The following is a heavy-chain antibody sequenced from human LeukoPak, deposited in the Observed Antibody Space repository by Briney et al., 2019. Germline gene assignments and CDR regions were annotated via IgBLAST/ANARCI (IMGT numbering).Heavy chain of an antibody. CDR3: AKVWSVVTAIGVRAPITNPFDY. D-gene: IGHD2-21*02. CDR2: ISGSGGST. Sequence: SGGSLRLSCAASGFTFSSYAMSWVRQAPGKGLEWVSAISGSGGSTYYADSVEGRFTISRDNSKNTLYLQMNSLRAEDTAVYYCAKVWSVVTAIGVRAPITNPFDYWGQGTLVTVSS. V-gene: IGHV3-23*01. J-gene: IGHJ4*02. CDR1: GFTFSSYA.